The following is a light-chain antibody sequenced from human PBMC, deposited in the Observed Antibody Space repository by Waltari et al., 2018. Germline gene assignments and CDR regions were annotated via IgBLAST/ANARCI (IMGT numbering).Light chain of an antibody. Sequence: QSVLTQPPSASGTPGQRVTISCSGSSSNIGGNPVNWYQQLPGTAPKLLIYTNDPRPSGVPDLFSGSKSGTSASLAISGLQSEDEADYYCAAWDDSRNGPVFGGGTKLPVL. CDR1: SSNIGGNP. CDR2: TND. V-gene: IGLV1-44*01. CDR3: AAWDDSRNGPV. J-gene: IGLJ3*02.